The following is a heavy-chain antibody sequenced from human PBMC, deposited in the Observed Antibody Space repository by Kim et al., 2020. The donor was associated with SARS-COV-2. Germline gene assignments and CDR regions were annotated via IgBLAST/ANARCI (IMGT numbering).Heavy chain of an antibody. V-gene: IGHV3-23*01. CDR2: ISGSGGGA. J-gene: IGHJ4*01. CDR1: GFTFSNYA. CDR3: AKVPVYDFWSGGLDY. D-gene: IGHD3-3*01. Sequence: GGSLRLSCAASGFTFSNYAMNWVRQAPGKGLEWVSAISGSGGGAYYADSLKGRFTISRDNSKNTLYLQMNSLRAEDSAVYYCAKVPVYDFWSGGLDYWG.